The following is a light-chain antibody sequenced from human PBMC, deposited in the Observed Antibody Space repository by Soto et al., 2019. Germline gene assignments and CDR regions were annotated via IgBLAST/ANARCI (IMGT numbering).Light chain of an antibody. V-gene: IGLV2-8*01. CDR3: SSYAGSNYV. CDR2: EVT. J-gene: IGLJ1*01. CDR1: SSDIRGYNY. Sequence: QSALTQPPSASGSPGQSVTISCTGTSSDIRGYNYVSWFQQHPGKAPKLMIYEVTKRPSGVPDRFSGSKSGNTASLTGSGLQAEDEADYYCSSYAGSNYVFGTGTKVTVL.